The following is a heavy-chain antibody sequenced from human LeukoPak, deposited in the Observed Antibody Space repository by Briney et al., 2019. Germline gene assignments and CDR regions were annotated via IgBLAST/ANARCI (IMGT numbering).Heavy chain of an antibody. Sequence: GGSLRLSCAASGFTFSSYSMNWVRQAPGKGLEWVSYISSSSSTIYYADSVKGRFTISRDNARNTLYLQMNSLRAEDTALYYCARYMRGSGSPYLYYFDYWGQGTLVTVSS. CDR1: GFTFSSYS. J-gene: IGHJ4*02. CDR3: ARYMRGSGSPYLYYFDY. D-gene: IGHD3-10*01. CDR2: ISSSSSTI. V-gene: IGHV3-48*04.